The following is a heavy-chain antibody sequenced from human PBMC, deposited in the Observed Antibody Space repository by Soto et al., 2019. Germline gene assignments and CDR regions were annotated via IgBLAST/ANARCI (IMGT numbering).Heavy chain of an antibody. CDR3: ARXVARNLYYYYYYMDV. J-gene: IGHJ6*03. Sequence: PSETLSLICAVYGGSCSGYYWSWIRQPKGKGLEWIGEINHSGSTNYNPSLKSRVTISVDTSKNQFSLKLSSVTAADTAVYYCARXVARNLYYYYYYMDVWGKETTVTVSS. CDR1: GGSCSGYY. V-gene: IGHV4-34*01. CDR2: INHSGST. D-gene: IGHD4-4*01.